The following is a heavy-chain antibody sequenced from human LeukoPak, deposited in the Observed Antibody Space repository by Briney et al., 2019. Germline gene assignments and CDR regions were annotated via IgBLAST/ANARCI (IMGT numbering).Heavy chain of an antibody. V-gene: IGHV3-9*01. D-gene: IGHD5-24*01. J-gene: IGHJ6*02. CDR1: GFTFDDYA. CDR3: AKDLGTRDGYNFFVGYYYYGMDV. CDR2: ISWNSGSI. Sequence: GGSLRLSCAASGFTFDDYAMHWVRQAPGKGLEWVSGISWNSGSIGYADSVKGRFTISRDNAKNSLYLQMNSLRAEDTALYYCAKDLGTRDGYNFFVGYYYYGMDVWGQGTTVTVSS.